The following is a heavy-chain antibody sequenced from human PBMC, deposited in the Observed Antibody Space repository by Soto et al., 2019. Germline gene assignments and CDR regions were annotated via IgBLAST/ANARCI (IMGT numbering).Heavy chain of an antibody. D-gene: IGHD2-2*01. J-gene: IGHJ5*02. V-gene: IGHV4-34*01. CDR2: INHSGST. CDR3: ARGGGYCSSTSCQNRFDP. Sequence: QVQLQQWGAGLLKPSETLSLTCAVYGGSFSGYYWSWIRQPPGKGLEWIGEINHSGSTNYNPSLKRRVTISVDPSKNQFSLKLSSVTAADTAVYYCARGGGYCSSTSCQNRFDPWGQGTLVTVSS. CDR1: GGSFSGYY.